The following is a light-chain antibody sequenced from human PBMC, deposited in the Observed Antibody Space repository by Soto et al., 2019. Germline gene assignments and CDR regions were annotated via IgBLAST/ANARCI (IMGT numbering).Light chain of an antibody. CDR3: NSYTSSNTLV. J-gene: IGLJ1*01. CDR1: SSDVGGYNY. CDR2: DVN. Sequence: QSVLTQPRSVSGSPGQSVTISCTGTSSDVGGYNYVSWYQQFPGKAPKFMIYDVNKRPSGVPDRFSGSKSGNTASLTISGLQTEDEADYYCNSYTSSNTLVFGTGTKLTVL. V-gene: IGLV2-11*01.